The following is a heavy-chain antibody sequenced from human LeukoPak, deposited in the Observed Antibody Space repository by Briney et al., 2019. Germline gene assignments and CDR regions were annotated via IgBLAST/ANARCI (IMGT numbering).Heavy chain of an antibody. Sequence: GESLKISCKDSQYTFTSTWIAWVRQMPGKGLEWMGIIHPGDSDTRYSPSFEGHVTISADKSTGTAYLQWSSLRASDTAMYFCVRLHYPQWLVILFDSWGQGTLVTVSS. CDR3: VRLHYPQWLVILFDS. CDR1: QYTFTSTW. D-gene: IGHD6-19*01. V-gene: IGHV5-51*01. J-gene: IGHJ4*02. CDR2: IHPGDSDT.